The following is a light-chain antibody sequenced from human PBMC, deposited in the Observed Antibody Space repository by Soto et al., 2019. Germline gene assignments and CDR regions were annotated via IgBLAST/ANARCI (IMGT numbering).Light chain of an antibody. V-gene: IGKV4-1*01. Sequence: DIVMTQSPDSLAVSLGERDTMHCKSSQTVFYGINKKNYLSWYQHKPGQPPKFLIYWASTRESGVPDRFSGSGSGTDFTLTINSLQAEDVAVYYCQQSYSPPLTFGGGTKLEIK. CDR3: QQSYSPPLT. CDR1: QTVFYGINKKNY. CDR2: WAS. J-gene: IGKJ4*01.